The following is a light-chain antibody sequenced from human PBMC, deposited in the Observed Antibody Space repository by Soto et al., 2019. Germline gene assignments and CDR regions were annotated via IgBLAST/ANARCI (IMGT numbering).Light chain of an antibody. J-gene: IGLJ1*01. CDR2: YDS. V-gene: IGLV3-21*04. CDR1: NIGSKS. Sequence: SYELTQPPSVSVAPGKAARITCGGNNIGSKSVHWYQQKPGQAPVLVIYYDSDRPSGIPERFSGSNSGNTATLTISRVEAGDEADYNCQVWDSSSEHRVFRTGTKLTVL. CDR3: QVWDSSSEHRV.